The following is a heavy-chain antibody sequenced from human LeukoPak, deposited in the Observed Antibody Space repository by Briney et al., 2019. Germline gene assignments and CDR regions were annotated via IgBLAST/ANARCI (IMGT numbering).Heavy chain of an antibody. J-gene: IGHJ4*02. CDR1: GSTFTSYG. V-gene: IGHV1-18*01. D-gene: IGHD6-19*01. CDR2: ISAYNGNT. CDR3: ARDLVAVAGNFDC. Sequence: ASVKVFCKASGSTFTSYGISWVRHGPGQGLELVGWISAYNGNTNYAQKLQGRVTMTTNTSTSTAYMELRSLRSGDTAVYYCARDLVAVAGNFDCWGQGTLVTVS.